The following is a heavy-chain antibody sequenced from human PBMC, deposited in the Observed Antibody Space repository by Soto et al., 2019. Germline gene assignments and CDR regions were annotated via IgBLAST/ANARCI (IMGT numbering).Heavy chain of an antibody. D-gene: IGHD3-10*01. V-gene: IGHV3-21*01. CDR3: AREGSDYGEGFDP. CDR2: IGSRSSSI. CDR1: GFSLSTYS. Sequence: VQLVESGGGLVKPGGSLTLSCVGSGFSLSTYSMNWVRQAPGKGLEWVSSIGSRSSSIYYAASVKGRFTISRDNAKNSLYLQMNSLRAGDTAVYYCAREGSDYGEGFDPWGQGTLVTVSS. J-gene: IGHJ5*02.